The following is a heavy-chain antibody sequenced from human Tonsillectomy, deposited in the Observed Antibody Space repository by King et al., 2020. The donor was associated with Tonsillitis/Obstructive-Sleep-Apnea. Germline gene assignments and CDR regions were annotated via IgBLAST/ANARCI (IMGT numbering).Heavy chain of an antibody. CDR3: ARRGYGDYVSWFDP. J-gene: IGHJ5*02. D-gene: IGHD4-17*01. CDR2: IYPADSDT. CDR1: GYNFDNYW. Sequence: QLVQSGAGVKKPGESLRISCKGSGYNFDNYWIAWVRQMPGKGLEWMGIIYPADSDTRYSPSFQGQVTISADKSISTAYLQWNSLKASDTAMYYCARRGYGDYVSWFDPWGQGTLVTVSS. V-gene: IGHV5-51*01.